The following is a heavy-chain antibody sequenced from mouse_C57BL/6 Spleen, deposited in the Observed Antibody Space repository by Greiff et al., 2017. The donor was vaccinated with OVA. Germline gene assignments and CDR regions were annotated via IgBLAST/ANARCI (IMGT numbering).Heavy chain of an antibody. CDR3: ARHLYYGSSYWYFDV. D-gene: IGHD1-1*01. CDR1: GFTFSSYG. Sequence: EVKLMESGGDLVKPGGSLKLSCAASGFTFSSYGMSWVRQTPDKRLEWVATISSGGSYTYYPDSVKGRFTISRDNAKNTLYLQMSSLKSEDTAMYYCARHLYYGSSYWYFDVWGTGTTVTVSS. J-gene: IGHJ1*03. CDR2: ISSGGSYT. V-gene: IGHV5-6*01.